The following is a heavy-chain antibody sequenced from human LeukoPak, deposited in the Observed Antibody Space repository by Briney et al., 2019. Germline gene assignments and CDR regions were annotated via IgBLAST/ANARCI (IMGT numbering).Heavy chain of an antibody. CDR2: ISGSGGTT. J-gene: IGHJ4*02. Sequence: GGSLRLSCAASGFTFSSYGMNRVRQAPGKGLEWVSGISGSGGTTYYADSVKGRFTISRDNSKNSLSLQVSSLRAEDTAVYYCAKTNGYYSDWGQGTLVTVSS. CDR3: AKTNGYYSD. V-gene: IGHV3-23*01. D-gene: IGHD3-22*01. CDR1: GFTFSSYG.